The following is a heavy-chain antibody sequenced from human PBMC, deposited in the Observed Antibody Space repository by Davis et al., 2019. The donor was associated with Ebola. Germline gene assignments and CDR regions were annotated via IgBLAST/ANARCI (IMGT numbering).Heavy chain of an antibody. D-gene: IGHD1-26*01. CDR1: GYSFTSYW. J-gene: IGHJ4*02. CDR3: ARRGYSGLYHGFEV. Sequence: GESLKISCKGSGYSFTSYWIAWVRQMPGKGLECMGIIYSGDSETRHSPSFQGQVTISADKSISAAHLQWTSLKASDTAIYYCARRGYSGLYHGFEVWGQGTLVTVSS. V-gene: IGHV5-51*01. CDR2: IYSGDSET.